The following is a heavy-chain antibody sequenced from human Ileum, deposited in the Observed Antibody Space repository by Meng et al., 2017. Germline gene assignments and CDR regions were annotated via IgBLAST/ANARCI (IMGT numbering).Heavy chain of an antibody. CDR2: IYYSGST. J-gene: IGHJ5*02. V-gene: IGHV4-30-4*01. Sequence: QVQLQESGPGLVKPSQTLSPTRNVSGGSISSGDYYWSWIRQPLGKGLEWIGYIYYSGSTYYNPSLKSRVTISVDTSKNQFSLKLSSVTAADTAVYYCARENTIFGVVWGSWFDPWGQGTLVTVSS. CDR1: GGSISSGDYY. D-gene: IGHD3-3*01. CDR3: ARENTIFGVVWGSWFDP.